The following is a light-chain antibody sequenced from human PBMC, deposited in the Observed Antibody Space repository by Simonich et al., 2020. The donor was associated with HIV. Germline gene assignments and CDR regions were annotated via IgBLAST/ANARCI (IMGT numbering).Light chain of an antibody. J-gene: IGKJ1*01. CDR2: AAS. Sequence: DIQMTQSPSSLSASVGDRVTITCRASQAISNSLDWYQRKPGKAPQLLIYAASTLQSCVPHRFRGSGSGTDYTLTISSLQPEDFATYYCQQYYSTPPWTFGQGTKVEIK. CDR1: QAISNS. V-gene: IGKV1-NL1*01. CDR3: QQYYSTPPWT.